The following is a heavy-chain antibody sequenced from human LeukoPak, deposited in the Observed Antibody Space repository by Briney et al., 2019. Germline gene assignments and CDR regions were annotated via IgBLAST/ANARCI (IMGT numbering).Heavy chain of an antibody. Sequence: SETLSLTCTVSGGSIRRHYWSWIRQSAGKGLEWIGRIYKSGSNSENTNYNPSLKSRVTISVDTSKNQFSLKLSSVTAADTAVYYCARLTSTDYYGNFDYWGQGTLVTVSS. CDR3: ARLTSTDYYGNFDY. D-gene: IGHD3-10*01. CDR2: IYKSGSNSENT. V-gene: IGHV4-4*07. J-gene: IGHJ4*02. CDR1: GGSIRRHY.